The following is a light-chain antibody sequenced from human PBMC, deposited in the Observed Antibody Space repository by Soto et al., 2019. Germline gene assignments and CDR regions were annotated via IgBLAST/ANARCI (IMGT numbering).Light chain of an antibody. CDR1: QGVSSS. CDR3: QQYNNWPLWT. V-gene: IGKV3-15*01. J-gene: IGKJ1*01. Sequence: EIVMTQSPATLSVSPGERATLSCRASQGVSSSLAWYQQKPGLAPRLLIYGASTRATGIPARFSGSGSGTEFTLTISSLQSEGFAVYYCQQYNNWPLWTFGQGTKVEIK. CDR2: GAS.